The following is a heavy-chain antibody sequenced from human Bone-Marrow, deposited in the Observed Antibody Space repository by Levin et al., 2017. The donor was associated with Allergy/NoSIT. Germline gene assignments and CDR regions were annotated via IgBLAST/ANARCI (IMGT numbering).Heavy chain of an antibody. D-gene: IGHD6-13*01. CDR3: ARHQRGSSIWYDY. V-gene: IGHV4-39*01. J-gene: IGHJ4*02. Sequence: SETLSLTCTVSGGSIDTSSHYLAWIRQPPGTGLEWIGSGSTYYNASLKSRVTISVDTSKNRFSLKLSSVTAADTAVYYCARHQRGSSIWYDYWGQGTLITVSS. CDR1: GGSIDTSSHY. CDR2: GST.